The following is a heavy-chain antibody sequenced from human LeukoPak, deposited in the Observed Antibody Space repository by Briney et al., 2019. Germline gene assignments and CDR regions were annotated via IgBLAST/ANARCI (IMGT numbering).Heavy chain of an antibody. V-gene: IGHV4-38-2*01. CDR1: GYSISSGYY. Sequence: SETLSLTCAVSGYSISSGYYWGWIRQPPGKGLQWIGTIHHSGTTYYNPSLKSRVTISLDTSKNQFSLKLSSVTAADTAVYYCARLCKGSTSCLEIDPWGQGTLVTVSS. CDR3: ARLCKGSTSCLEIDP. J-gene: IGHJ5*02. D-gene: IGHD2-2*01. CDR2: IHHSGTT.